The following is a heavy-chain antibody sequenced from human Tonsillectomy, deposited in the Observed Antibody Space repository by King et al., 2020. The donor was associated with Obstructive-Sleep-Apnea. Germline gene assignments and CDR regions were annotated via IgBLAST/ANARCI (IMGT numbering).Heavy chain of an antibody. CDR1: GFTFNIYS. J-gene: IGHJ6*02. V-gene: IGHV3-74*01. Sequence: VQLVESGGGLVQPGGSLRLSCAASGFTFNIYSMHWVRQAPGKGLVWVSRIHSDGNSTTYADSVKGRFTISRDNAENTLYLQMNSLRAEDTPVYNCAREGSFDFWSGYYTQSDYGMGVWGQGTTVTVSS. D-gene: IGHD3-3*01. CDR3: AREGSFDFWSGYYTQSDYGMGV. CDR2: IHSDGNST.